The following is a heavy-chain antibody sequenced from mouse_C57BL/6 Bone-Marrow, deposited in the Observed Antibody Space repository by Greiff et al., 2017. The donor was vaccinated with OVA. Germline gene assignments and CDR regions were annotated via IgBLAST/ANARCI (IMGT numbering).Heavy chain of an antibody. J-gene: IGHJ3*01. CDR3: VREGDSNFSFAY. CDR1: GFSFNTYA. D-gene: IGHD2-5*01. CDR2: IRSKSNNYAT. Sequence: EVKLVESGGGLVQPKGSLKLSCAASGFSFNTYAMNWVRQAPGKGLEWVARIRSKSNNYATYYADSVKDRFTISRDDSESMLYLQMNNLKTEDTAMYYCVREGDSNFSFAYWGQGTLVTVSA. V-gene: IGHV10-1*01.